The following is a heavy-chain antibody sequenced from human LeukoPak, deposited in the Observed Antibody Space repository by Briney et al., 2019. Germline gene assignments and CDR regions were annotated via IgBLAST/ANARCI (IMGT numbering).Heavy chain of an antibody. J-gene: IGHJ5*02. Sequence: SETLSLTCTVSGGSISSYYWSWIRQPPGKGLEWIGYIYYSGSTNYNPSLKSRVTISVDTSKNQFSLKLSSVTAADTAVYYCARKRSSWSDPWGQGTLVTVSS. CDR1: GGSISSYY. CDR3: ARKRSSWSDP. CDR2: IYYSGST. D-gene: IGHD6-19*01. V-gene: IGHV4-59*01.